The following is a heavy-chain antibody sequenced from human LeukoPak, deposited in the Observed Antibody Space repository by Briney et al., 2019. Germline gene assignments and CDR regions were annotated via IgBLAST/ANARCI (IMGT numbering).Heavy chain of an antibody. V-gene: IGHV4-30-4*01. CDR2: MYYSGST. CDR3: ARPYYYDSRIDP. CDR1: GGSISSGDYY. J-gene: IGHJ5*02. D-gene: IGHD3-22*01. Sequence: SQTLSLTCTVSGGSISSGDYYWSWIRQPPGKGLEWIAYMYYSGSTYYNPSLKSRVTMSADTSKNQLSLKLSSVTAADTAVDYCARPYYYDSRIDPWGQGILVTVSS.